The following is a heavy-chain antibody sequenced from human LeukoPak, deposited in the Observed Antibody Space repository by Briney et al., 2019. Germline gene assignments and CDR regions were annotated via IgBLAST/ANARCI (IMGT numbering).Heavy chain of an antibody. CDR2: INPNSGGT. D-gene: IGHD3-22*01. J-gene: IGHJ4*02. Sequence: ASVTVSCKASGYTLTGYYMHWVRQAPGQGLEWMGWINPNSGGTNYAQKFQGRVTMTRDTSISTAYMELSRLRSDATAVYYCAREFRTYYYDSSGALLFYYFEYWGAGTLVTVSS. CDR1: GYTLTGYY. V-gene: IGHV1-2*02. CDR3: AREFRTYYYDSSGALLFYYFEY.